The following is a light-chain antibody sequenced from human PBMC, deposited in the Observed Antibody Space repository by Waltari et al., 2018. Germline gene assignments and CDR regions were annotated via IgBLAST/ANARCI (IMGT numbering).Light chain of an antibody. CDR1: QDSSKE. J-gene: IGKJ5*01. CDR3: QQYENFPVT. V-gene: IGKV1-33*01. Sequence: TGPANQDSSKELNWYHQEPRKAPNLPIDDTSHLQTRVRSSFSGSGSGREFTFAISSLQPEYIATYYCQQYENFPVTFGQGTRLESK. CDR2: DTS.